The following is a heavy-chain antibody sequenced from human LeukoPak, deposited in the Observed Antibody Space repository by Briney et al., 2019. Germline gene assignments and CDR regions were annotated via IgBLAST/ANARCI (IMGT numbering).Heavy chain of an antibody. V-gene: IGHV1-69*13. J-gene: IGHJ4*02. CDR2: IIPIFGTA. CDR3: ASTYYDYVWGSYRYCFFDY. D-gene: IGHD3-16*02. Sequence: SVKVSCKASGGTFSSYAISWVRQAPGLGLEWMGGIIPIFGTANYAQKFQGRVTITADESTSTAYMELSSLRSEDTAVYYCASTYYDYVWGSYRYCFFDYWGQGTLVTVSS. CDR1: GGTFSSYA.